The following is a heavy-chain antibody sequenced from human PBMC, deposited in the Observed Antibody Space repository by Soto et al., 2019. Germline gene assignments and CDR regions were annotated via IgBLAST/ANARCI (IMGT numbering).Heavy chain of an antibody. CDR3: ARDRTTGASSSLDS. J-gene: IGHJ4*02. V-gene: IGHV4-4*02. Sequence: QVQLQESGPGLVKPSGTLSLTCTVFGGSISTTNWWTWVRQPPGKGLEWIGESYHSGSTNYNPSLKSPVTIPVAKSNNHFSLKMSSVTAADTAVYYCARDRTTGASSSLDSWGQGTLVTVSS. CDR1: GGSISTTNW. CDR2: SYHSGST. D-gene: IGHD1-7*01.